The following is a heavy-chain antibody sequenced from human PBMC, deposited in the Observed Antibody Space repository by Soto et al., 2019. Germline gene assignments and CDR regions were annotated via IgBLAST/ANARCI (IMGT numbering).Heavy chain of an antibody. CDR3: VRTSLVVAAATREDY. J-gene: IGHJ4*02. V-gene: IGHV3-74*01. D-gene: IGHD2-15*01. Sequence: EVQLVESGGGLVQPGGSLRLSCAASGFTFSSYWMHWVRQAPGKGLVWVSRINSDGSSTSYAAFVKGRFTISRDNAKNTLYRRRNSRRAEDTAVYYCVRTSLVVAAATREDYWGQGTLVTVSS. CDR2: INSDGSST. CDR1: GFTFSSYW.